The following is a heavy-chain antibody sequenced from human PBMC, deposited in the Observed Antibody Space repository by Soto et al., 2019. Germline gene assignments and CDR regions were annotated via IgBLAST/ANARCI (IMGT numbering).Heavy chain of an antibody. V-gene: IGHV7-4-1*01. Sequence: GASVKVSCKASGYTFTSYAMNWVRQAPGQGLEWMGWINTNTGNPTYAQGFTGRFVFSLDTSVSTAYLQICSLKAEDTAVYYSGSTYYNPSLKSRVTISVDTSKNQFSLKLSSVTAADTAVYYCARHDEEQSYDFWSGYQPYYYYGMDVWGQGTTVTVSS. J-gene: IGHJ6*02. CDR1: GYTFTSYA. CDR2: INTNTGNP. CDR3: GSTYYNPSLKSRVTISVDTSKNQFSLKLSSVTAADTAVYYCARHDEEQSYDFWSGYQPYYYYGMDV. D-gene: IGHD3-10*01.